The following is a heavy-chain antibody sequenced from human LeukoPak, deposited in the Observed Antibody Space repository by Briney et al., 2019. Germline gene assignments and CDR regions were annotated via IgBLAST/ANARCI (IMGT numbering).Heavy chain of an antibody. CDR1: GFTFSSYW. J-gene: IGHJ4*02. CDR2: INSDGSST. CDR3: ARTYNPDY. Sequence: PGGSLRLSCAASGFTFSSYWMHWVRQAPGKGLVWVSRINSDGSSTYYADSVKGRLTVSRDNSKNTLYLQMNSLRVEDTAIYYCARTYNPDYWGQGTLVTVSS. V-gene: IGHV3-74*01. D-gene: IGHD1-14*01.